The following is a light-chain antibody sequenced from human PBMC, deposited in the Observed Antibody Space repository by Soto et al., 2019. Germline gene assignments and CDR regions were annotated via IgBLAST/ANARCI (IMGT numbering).Light chain of an antibody. CDR1: QSVSNR. Sequence: EIVMTQSPATLSASAGERATLSCRASQSVSNRLAWYQQKPGQAPKLLIYSASTRANGIPARFSGSGSETEFTLAISSLQSEDFAVYYCWQYNNCSPLTFGGGTKVEIK. V-gene: IGKV3-15*01. CDR2: SAS. CDR3: WQYNNCSPLT. J-gene: IGKJ4*01.